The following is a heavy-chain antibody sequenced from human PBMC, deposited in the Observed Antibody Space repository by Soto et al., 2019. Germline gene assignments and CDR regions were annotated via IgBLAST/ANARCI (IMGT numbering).Heavy chain of an antibody. Sequence: EVQLLESGGGLVQPGGSLRLSCAASGFTFSNFAMSWVRQAPGKRLECVSTISGSDSGTYSSHSVKGRFTISRDNYDSPLELPMNSLRSEATAFDSCAKSALGYCSGATCYDLDYWGQGTLDTVAA. V-gene: IGHV3-23*01. CDR2: ISGSDSGT. J-gene: IGHJ4*02. CDR1: GFTFSNFA. CDR3: AKSALGYCSGATCYDLDY. D-gene: IGHD2-15*01.